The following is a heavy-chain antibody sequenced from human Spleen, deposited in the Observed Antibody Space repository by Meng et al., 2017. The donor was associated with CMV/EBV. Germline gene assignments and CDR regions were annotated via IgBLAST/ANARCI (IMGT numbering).Heavy chain of an antibody. Sequence: TCAGSGGSISSSNWWSWVRQPPGKGLEWIGEIYHSGSTNYNPSLKSRVTISVDKSKNQFSLKLSSVTAADTAVYYCAANLVAGTFDYWGQGTLVTVSS. CDR1: GGSISSSNW. D-gene: IGHD6-19*01. V-gene: IGHV4-4*02. CDR3: AANLVAGTFDY. J-gene: IGHJ4*02. CDR2: IYHSGST.